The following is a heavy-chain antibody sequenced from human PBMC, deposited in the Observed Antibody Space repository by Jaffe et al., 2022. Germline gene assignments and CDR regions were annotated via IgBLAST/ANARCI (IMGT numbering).Heavy chain of an antibody. Sequence: QVQLVQSGAEVKKPGASVKVSCKASGYTFTSYYMHWVRQAPGQGLEWMGIINPSGGSTSYAQKFQGRVTMTRDTSTSTVYMELSSLRSEDTAVYYCARDLVGDRWSGYQPHWYFDLWGRGTLVTVSS. CDR1: GYTFTSYY. V-gene: IGHV1-46*03. CDR3: ARDLVGDRWSGYQPHWYFDL. D-gene: IGHD3-3*01. J-gene: IGHJ2*01. CDR2: INPSGGST.